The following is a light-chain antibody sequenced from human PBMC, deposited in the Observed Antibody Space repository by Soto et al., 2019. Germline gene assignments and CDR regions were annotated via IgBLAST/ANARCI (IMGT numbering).Light chain of an antibody. Sequence: DIQMTQSPSSLSASVRDRVTMTCRASQGISNYLAWYQQKPGKVPKLLIYAASTLQSGGPSRFSGSGSGTDFTLTISSLQPEDVATYYCQKYDSAPWTFGQGTKVEIK. J-gene: IGKJ1*01. CDR1: QGISNY. CDR2: AAS. V-gene: IGKV1-27*01. CDR3: QKYDSAPWT.